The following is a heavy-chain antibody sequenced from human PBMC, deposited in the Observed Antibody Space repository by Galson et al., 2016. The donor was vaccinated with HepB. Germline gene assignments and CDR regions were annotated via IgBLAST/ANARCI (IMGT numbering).Heavy chain of an antibody. J-gene: IGHJ4*02. CDR3: AKFDLGVCSGGTCSL. D-gene: IGHD2-15*01. CDR2: IFHSGNT. CDR1: VGSISGNYW. Sequence: LSLTCVVSVGSISGNYWWTWVRQPPGKGLEWIGEIFHSGNTNYNPSLKSRVTISVDKSMNQFSLKLSSVTAAVPAVYYCAKFDLGVCSGGTCSLWGRGIRVTVSS. V-gene: IGHV4-4*02.